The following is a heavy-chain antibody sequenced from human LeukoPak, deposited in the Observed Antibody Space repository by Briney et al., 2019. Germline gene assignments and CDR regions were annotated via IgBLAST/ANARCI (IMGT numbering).Heavy chain of an antibody. V-gene: IGHV4-39*07. CDR2: IYHSGST. Sequence: SETLSLTCTVSGGSISSGSYYWSWIRQPPGKGLEWIGSIYHSGSTYYNPSLKSRVTISVDTSKNQFSLKLSSVTAADTAVYYCARSGYSYGYGFDYWGQGTLVTVSS. CDR3: ARSGYSYGYGFDY. J-gene: IGHJ4*02. CDR1: GGSISSGSYY. D-gene: IGHD5-18*01.